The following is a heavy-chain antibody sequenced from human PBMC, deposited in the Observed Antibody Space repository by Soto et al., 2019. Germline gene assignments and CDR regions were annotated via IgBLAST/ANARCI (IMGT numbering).Heavy chain of an antibody. CDR2: ISGSGDST. CDR3: AKSSIRYYSNYNYYFDY. J-gene: IGHJ4*02. D-gene: IGHD4-4*01. V-gene: IGHV3-23*01. Sequence: GGSLRLSCAASGFTFSSFAMSWVRQAPGKGLEWVSTISGSGDSTYYTDSVKGRFTISRDNSKNTLYLQMNSLRAEDTAIYFCAKSSIRYYSNYNYYFDYWGQGTLVTVSS. CDR1: GFTFSSFA.